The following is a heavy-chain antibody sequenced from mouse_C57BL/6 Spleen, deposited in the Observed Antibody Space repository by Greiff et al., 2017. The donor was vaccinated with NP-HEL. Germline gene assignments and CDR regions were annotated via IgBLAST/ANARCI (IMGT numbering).Heavy chain of an antibody. CDR2: ISNGGGST. D-gene: IGHD1-1*01. J-gene: IGHJ2*01. V-gene: IGHV5-12*01. CDR3: ARRRYYGMFDY. CDR1: GFTFSDYY. Sequence: EVKLMESGGGLVQPGGSLKLSCAASGFTFSDYYMYWVRQTPEKRLEWVAYISNGGGSTYYPDTVKGRFTISRDNAKNTLYLQMSRLKSEDTAMYYCARRRYYGMFDYWGQGTTLTVSS.